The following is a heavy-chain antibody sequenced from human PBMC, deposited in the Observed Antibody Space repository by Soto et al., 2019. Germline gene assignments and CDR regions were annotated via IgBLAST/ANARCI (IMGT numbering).Heavy chain of an antibody. Sequence: GSLRLSCAASGFTFSSYAMHWVRQAPGKGLEWVAVISYDGSNKYYADSVKGRFTISRDNSKNTLYLQMNSLRAEDTAVYYCARSMVPPSTRALDYWGQGTLVTVSS. CDR1: GFTFSSYA. CDR3: ARSMVPPSTRALDY. J-gene: IGHJ4*02. V-gene: IGHV3-30-3*01. CDR2: ISYDGSNK. D-gene: IGHD3-10*01.